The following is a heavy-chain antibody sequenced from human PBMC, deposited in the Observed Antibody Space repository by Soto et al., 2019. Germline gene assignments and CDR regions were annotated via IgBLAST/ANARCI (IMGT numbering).Heavy chain of an antibody. CDR1: GGSISTSNW. D-gene: IGHD3-10*01. CDR3: ARLGPYASGTYSFRHNRFDP. J-gene: IGHJ5*02. V-gene: IGHV4-4*02. CDR2: VYRTGST. Sequence: SETLSLTCAVSGGSISTSNWWSWVRQPPGKGLEWIGEVYRTGSTNYNPSLESRLTISVDKSKNQFSLKLTSVTAEDTAVYYCARLGPYASGTYSFRHNRFDPWGQGTQVTVSS.